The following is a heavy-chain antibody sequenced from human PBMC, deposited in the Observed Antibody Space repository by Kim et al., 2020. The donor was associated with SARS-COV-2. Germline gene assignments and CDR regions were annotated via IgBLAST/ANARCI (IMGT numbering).Heavy chain of an antibody. CDR2: IWYDGSNK. J-gene: IGHJ5*02. CDR3: ARDSRVLMWGYSYGQTGWFDP. CDR1: GFTFSSYG. D-gene: IGHD5-18*01. Sequence: GGSLRLSCAASGFTFSSYGMHWVRQAPGKALEWVAVIWYDGSNKYYADSVKGRFTISRDNSKNTLYLQMNSLRAEDTAVYYCARDSRVLMWGYSYGQTGWFDPWGQGTLVTVSS. V-gene: IGHV3-33*01.